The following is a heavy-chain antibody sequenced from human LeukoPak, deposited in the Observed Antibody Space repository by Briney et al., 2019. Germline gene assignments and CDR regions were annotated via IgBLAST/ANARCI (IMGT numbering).Heavy chain of an antibody. V-gene: IGHV1-2*02. J-gene: IGHJ3*02. CDR2: ISPHSGFT. Sequence: ASVEVFCKASGYTLTGHYIHWVRQAPGHGLEWMGWISPHSGFTMYPQRFQGRVTMTTDTSISTAFLEVRRLRSDDTAAYYCARQTGDDALDIWGQGTMITVYS. CDR1: GYTLTGHY. CDR3: ARQTGDDALDI. D-gene: IGHD7-27*01.